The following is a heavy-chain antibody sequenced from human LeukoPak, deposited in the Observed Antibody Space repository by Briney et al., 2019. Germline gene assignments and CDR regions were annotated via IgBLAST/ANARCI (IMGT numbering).Heavy chain of an antibody. CDR1: GFTFSSYS. CDR3: ARAPGSSGEEVWFDP. V-gene: IGHV3-21*01. J-gene: IGHJ5*02. D-gene: IGHD6-19*01. Sequence: SGGSLRLSCAASGFTFSSYSMNWVRQAPGKGLEWVSSISSSSSYTYYADSVKGRFTISRDNAKNSLYLQMNSLRAEDTAVYYCARAPGSSGEEVWFDPWGQGTLVTVSS. CDR2: ISSSSSYT.